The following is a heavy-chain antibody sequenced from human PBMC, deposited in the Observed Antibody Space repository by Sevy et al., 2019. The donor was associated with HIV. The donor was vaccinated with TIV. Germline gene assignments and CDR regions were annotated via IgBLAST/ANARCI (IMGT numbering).Heavy chain of an antibody. CDR2: LIGGGSRT. CDR3: AKRHVQSGLSGGGANYGMDV. CDR1: GFPFSNFA. V-gene: IGHV3-23*01. Sequence: GGSLRLSCEASGFPFSNFAMSWVRQAPGKGLEWVSTLIGGGSRTYYADSVTGRFIISRDNSRNTLYLQMNSLRAEDTAIYYCAKRHVQSGLSGGGANYGMDVCGRGTTVTVSS. D-gene: IGHD2-8*02. J-gene: IGHJ6*02.